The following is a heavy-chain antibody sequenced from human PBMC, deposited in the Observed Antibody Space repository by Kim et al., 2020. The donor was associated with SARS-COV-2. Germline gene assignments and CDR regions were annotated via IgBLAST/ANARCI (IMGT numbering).Heavy chain of an antibody. V-gene: IGHV1-46*01. Sequence: ASVKVSCKASGYTFTSYYMHWVRQAPGQGLEWMGIINPSGGSTSYAQKFQGRVTMTRDTSTSTVYMELSSLRSEDTAVYYCARDPSVDGDYGFSVGWFDPWGQGTLVTVSS. D-gene: IGHD4-17*01. CDR2: INPSGGST. J-gene: IGHJ5*02. CDR1: GYTFTSYY. CDR3: ARDPSVDGDYGFSVGWFDP.